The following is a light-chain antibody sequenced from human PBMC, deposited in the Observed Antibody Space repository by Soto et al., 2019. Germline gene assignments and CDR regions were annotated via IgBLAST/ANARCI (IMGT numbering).Light chain of an antibody. Sequence: EIVLTQSPGTPSLSPGERATLSCRASQSVSSSYLAWYQQKPGQAPRLLIYGASSRATGIPDRFSGSGSGTDFTLTISRLEPEDFAVYYCQQYGSSPRRTFGQGTKVDNK. CDR2: GAS. V-gene: IGKV3-20*01. J-gene: IGKJ1*01. CDR3: QQYGSSPRRT. CDR1: QSVSSSY.